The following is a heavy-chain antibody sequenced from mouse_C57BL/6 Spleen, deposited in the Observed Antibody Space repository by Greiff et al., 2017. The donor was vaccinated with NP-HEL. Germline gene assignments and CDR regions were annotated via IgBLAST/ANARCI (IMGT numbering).Heavy chain of an antibody. V-gene: IGHV6-3*01. J-gene: IGHJ1*03. D-gene: IGHD1-1*01. CDR2: IRLKSDNYAT. Sequence: EVQGVESGGGLVQPGGSMKLSCVASGFTFSNYWMNWVRQSPEKGLEWVAQIRLKSDNYATHYAESVKGRFTISRDDSKSSVYLQMNNLRAEDTGIYYCTGLRYQYWYFDVWGTGTTVTVSS. CDR1: GFTFSNYW. CDR3: TGLRYQYWYFDV.